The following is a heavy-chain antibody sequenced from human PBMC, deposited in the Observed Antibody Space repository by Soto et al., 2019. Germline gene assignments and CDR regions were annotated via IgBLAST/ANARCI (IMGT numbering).Heavy chain of an antibody. CDR2: INVNNGAT. Sequence: SVKVSCKASGYTFTSYSISWVRQAPGQGLEWMGWINVNNGATKYAQKFQGRITMTTETSTSTAYMELSSLRSEDTAVYYCARGPPLSRPRGYSYGFNWFDPWGQGTLVTSPQ. CDR3: ARGPPLSRPRGYSYGFNWFDP. J-gene: IGHJ5*02. CDR1: GYTFTSYS. V-gene: IGHV1-18*01. D-gene: IGHD5-18*01.